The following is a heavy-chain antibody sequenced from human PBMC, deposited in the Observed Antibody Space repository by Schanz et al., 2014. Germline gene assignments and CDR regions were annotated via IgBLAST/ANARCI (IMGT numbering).Heavy chain of an antibody. CDR2: ISGSGGST. V-gene: IGHV3-23*01. CDR1: GASISSSN. Sequence: VQLQESGPGLVKPSGTLSLTCAVSGASISSSNWWSWVRQPPGKGLEWVSAISGSGGSTYYADSVKGRFTISRDNSKNTLYLQMNSLRAEDTAVYYCAREEGWGIAAAGPKHYYYGMDVWGQGTTVTVSS. J-gene: IGHJ6*02. D-gene: IGHD6-13*01. CDR3: AREEGWGIAAAGPKHYYYGMDV.